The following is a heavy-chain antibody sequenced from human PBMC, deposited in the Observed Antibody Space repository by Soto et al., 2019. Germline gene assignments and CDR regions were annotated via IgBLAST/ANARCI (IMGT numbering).Heavy chain of an antibody. CDR2: IYYSGST. D-gene: IGHD6-25*01. CDR1: GGSISSSSYY. Sequence: QLQLQESGPGLVKPSETLSLTCTVSGGSISSSSYYWGWIRQPPGKGPEWIGSIYYSGSTYYNPSLKSRVTISVDTSKNQFSLKLSSVTAADTAVYYCARQGRGIGYPIDYWGQGTLVTVSS. CDR3: ARQGRGIGYPIDY. J-gene: IGHJ4*02. V-gene: IGHV4-39*01.